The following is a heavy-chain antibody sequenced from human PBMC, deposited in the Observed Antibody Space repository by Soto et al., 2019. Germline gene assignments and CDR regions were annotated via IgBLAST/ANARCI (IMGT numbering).Heavy chain of an antibody. Sequence: EVQLVESGGGLVQSGGSLRLSCAASGFTFSSHWMSWVRQGPGKGPEWVANIKQEGSEKNNVDSVKGRFTTSRDNAKNSLYLQMTSLRAEDTAVYHCAKSLSAIPGDSWGQGTLVTVSS. J-gene: IGHJ4*02. CDR1: GFTFSSHW. V-gene: IGHV3-7*05. D-gene: IGHD2-2*01. CDR2: IKQEGSEK. CDR3: AKSLSAIPGDS.